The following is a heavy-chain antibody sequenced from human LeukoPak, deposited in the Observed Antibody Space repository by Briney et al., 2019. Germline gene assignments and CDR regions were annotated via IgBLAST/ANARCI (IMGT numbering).Heavy chain of an antibody. J-gene: IGHJ4*02. V-gene: IGHV3-7*01. CDR3: ARDSTLGGVIVTGPRGFDY. D-gene: IGHD3-16*02. CDR1: GFTFSSYW. Sequence: GGSLRLSCAASGFTFSSYWMSWVRQAPGKGLEWVANIKQDGSEKYYVDSVKGRFTISRDNAKNSLYLQMNSLRAEDTAVYYCARDSTLGGVIVTGPRGFDYWGQGTLVTVSS. CDR2: IKQDGSEK.